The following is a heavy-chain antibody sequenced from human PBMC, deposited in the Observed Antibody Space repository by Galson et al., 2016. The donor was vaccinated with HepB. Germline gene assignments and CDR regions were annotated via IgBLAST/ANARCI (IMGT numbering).Heavy chain of an antibody. CDR2: FDYDDAER. V-gene: IGHV1-24*01. CDR3: AVDRNVTRGWLDA. CDR1: GYSLSELS. J-gene: IGHJ5*02. Sequence: SVKVSCKVSGYSLSELSMHWVRQTPAKGLEWMGGFDYDDAERKSAETFRGRLTMTEDTSTDTASMELTSLTFEDTAVYYCAVDRNVTRGWLDAWGQGTLITVSS.